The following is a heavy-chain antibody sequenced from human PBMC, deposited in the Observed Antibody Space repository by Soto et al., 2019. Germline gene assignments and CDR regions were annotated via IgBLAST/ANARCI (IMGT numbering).Heavy chain of an antibody. D-gene: IGHD6-13*01. J-gene: IGHJ5*02. CDR2: IYYSGST. CDR3: ARHHIAAAGYNWFDP. V-gene: IGHV4-39*01. Sequence: KTSETLSLTCTVSGGSISSSSYYWGWIRQPPGKGLEWIGSIYYSGSTYYNPSLKSRVTISVDTSKNQFSLKLSSVTAADTAVYYCARHHIAAAGYNWFDPWGQGTRVTVSS. CDR1: GGSISSSSYY.